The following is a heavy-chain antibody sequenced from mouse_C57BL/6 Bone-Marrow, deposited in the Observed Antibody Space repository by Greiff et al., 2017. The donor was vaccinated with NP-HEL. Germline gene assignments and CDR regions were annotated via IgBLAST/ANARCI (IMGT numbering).Heavy chain of an antibody. V-gene: IGHV14-1*01. CDR1: GFNIKDYY. Sequence: VQLKQSGAELVRPGASVKLSCTASGFNIKDYYMHWVKQRPEQGLEWIGRIDPEDGDTEYAPKFQGKATMTADNSSNTAYLQHSSLTSDDTAVYYCTSSYGWYFDVWGTGTTVTVSS. CDR3: TSSYGWYFDV. D-gene: IGHD1-1*01. CDR2: IDPEDGDT. J-gene: IGHJ1*03.